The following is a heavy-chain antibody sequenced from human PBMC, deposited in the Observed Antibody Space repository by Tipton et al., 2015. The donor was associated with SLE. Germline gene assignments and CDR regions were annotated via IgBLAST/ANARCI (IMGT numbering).Heavy chain of an antibody. CDR3: AKSTTRQLWSQYDH. CDR1: GFTVSSNYA. Sequence: QLVQSGGGLVQPGGSLRLSCAASGFTVSSNYAMTWVRQAPGKGLEWISGFSGTGGGKYYAESVRGRFTVSRDNSKNTLYLQMNSLRGEDTAVYYCAKSTTRQLWSQYDHWGQGTLVTVSS. CDR2: FSGTGGGK. D-gene: IGHD1-1*01. J-gene: IGHJ4*02. V-gene: IGHV3-23*04.